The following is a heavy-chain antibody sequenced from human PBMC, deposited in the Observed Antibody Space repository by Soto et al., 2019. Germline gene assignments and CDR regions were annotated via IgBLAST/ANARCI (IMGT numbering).Heavy chain of an antibody. CDR1: GGSMSSGDYY. CDR3: ARDAPGEAPY. Sequence: QVQLQESGPGLVKPSQTLSLTCAVSGGSMSSGDYYWNWIRQHPEKGLEWIGYINYRGSTFYNPSLKSRVTISVDTSKNQFSLKLTSVTAADTAMYYCARDAPGEAPYWGQGTLVTVSS. CDR2: INYRGST. J-gene: IGHJ4*02. V-gene: IGHV4-31*11.